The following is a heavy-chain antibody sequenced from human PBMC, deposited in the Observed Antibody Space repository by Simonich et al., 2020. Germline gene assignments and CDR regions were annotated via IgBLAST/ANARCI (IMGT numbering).Heavy chain of an antibody. CDR2: INHGGST. Sequence: QVQLQQWGAGLLKPSETLSLTCAVYGGSFSGYYWSWIRQPPGKGLEWIGEINHGGSTNSNPALKRRVTISVDTSKNQFSLKLSSVTAADTAVYYCARHLQLGPFDYWGQGTLVTVSS. CDR1: GGSFSGYY. V-gene: IGHV4-34*01. D-gene: IGHD1-1*01. J-gene: IGHJ4*02. CDR3: ARHLQLGPFDY.